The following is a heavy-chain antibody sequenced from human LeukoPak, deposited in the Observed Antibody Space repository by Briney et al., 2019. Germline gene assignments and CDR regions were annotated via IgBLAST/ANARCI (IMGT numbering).Heavy chain of an antibody. CDR3: ARPVIAAAGDINWFDP. CDR2: IYCSGST. CDR1: GCSISSYY. J-gene: IGHJ5*02. V-gene: IGHV4-59*08. Sequence: SETLSLTCTVSGCSISSYYWSWIRQPPGKGLGWIGYIYCSGSTNYNPSLKSRVTISVDTSKTQFFLMLSFVTAADTAVYYCARPVIAAAGDINWFDPWGQGTLVTVSS. D-gene: IGHD6-13*01.